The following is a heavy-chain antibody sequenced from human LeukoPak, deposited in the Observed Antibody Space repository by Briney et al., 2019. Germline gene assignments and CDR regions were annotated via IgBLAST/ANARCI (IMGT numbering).Heavy chain of an antibody. CDR3: ARGAVDYYYDSSGLS. Sequence: SETLSLTCAVSGGSISSSNWWSWVRQPPGKGLEWIGEIYHSGSTNYNPSLKSRVTISVDKSKNQFSLKLSSVTAADTAVYYCARGAVDYYYDSSGLSWGQGTLVTVSS. V-gene: IGHV4-4*02. CDR2: IYHSGST. J-gene: IGHJ5*02. CDR1: GGSISSSNW. D-gene: IGHD3-22*01.